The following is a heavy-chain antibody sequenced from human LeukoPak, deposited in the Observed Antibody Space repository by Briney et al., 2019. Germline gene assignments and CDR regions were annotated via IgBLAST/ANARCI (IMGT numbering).Heavy chain of an antibody. V-gene: IGHV3-11*01. CDR2: ISSSGSTI. CDR3: ASRTANDDY. CDR1: GFTFCDYY. J-gene: IGHJ4*02. Sequence: GGSLTLSCAASGFTFCDYYMRWIRHAPGKGLEWVSYISSSGSTIYYADSVKGRFTISRDNAKNSLYLQMNSLRAEDTAVYYCASRTANDDYWGQGTLVTVSS.